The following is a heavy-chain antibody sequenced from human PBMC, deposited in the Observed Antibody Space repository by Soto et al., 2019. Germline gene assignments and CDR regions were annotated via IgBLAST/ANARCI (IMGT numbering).Heavy chain of an antibody. V-gene: IGHV3-20*04. D-gene: IGHD6-13*01. CDR3: ARAVGIAAAGGYYFDY. J-gene: IGHJ4*02. CDR2: INWNGGST. CDR1: GFTFDDYG. Sequence: GGSLRLSCAASGFTFDDYGMSWVRQAPGKGLEWVSGINWNGGSTGYADSVKGRFTISRDNAKNSLYLQMNSLRAEDTALYYCARAVGIAAAGGYYFDYWGQGTLVTVSS.